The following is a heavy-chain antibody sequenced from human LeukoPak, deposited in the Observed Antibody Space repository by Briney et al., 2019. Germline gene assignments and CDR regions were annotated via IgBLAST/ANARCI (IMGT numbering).Heavy chain of an antibody. Sequence: SETLSLTCTVSGGSISSYYWSWIRQPPGKGLEWIGYIYYSGSTNYNPSLKSRVTISVDTSKNQFSPKLSSVTAADTAVYYCARSTKGHYYDSSGYPTYYYYGMDVWGQGTTVTVSS. D-gene: IGHD3-22*01. CDR2: IYYSGST. J-gene: IGHJ6*02. CDR1: GGSISSYY. V-gene: IGHV4-59*08. CDR3: ARSTKGHYYDSSGYPTYYYYGMDV.